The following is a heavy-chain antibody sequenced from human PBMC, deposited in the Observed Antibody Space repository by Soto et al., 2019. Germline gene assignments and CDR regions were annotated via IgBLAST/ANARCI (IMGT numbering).Heavy chain of an antibody. Sequence: PGGSLRLSCAASGFTFSSYGMHWVRQAPGKGLEWVTVISYDGSNKYHADSVKGRFTISRDNSKNTLYLQMNSLRAEDTAVYYCAKEPPAAAGTIDYWGQGTLVTVSS. V-gene: IGHV3-30*18. J-gene: IGHJ4*02. CDR3: AKEPPAAAGTIDY. D-gene: IGHD6-13*01. CDR2: ISYDGSNK. CDR1: GFTFSSYG.